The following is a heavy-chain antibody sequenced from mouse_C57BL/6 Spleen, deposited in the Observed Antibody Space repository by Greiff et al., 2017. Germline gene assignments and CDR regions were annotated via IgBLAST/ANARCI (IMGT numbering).Heavy chain of an antibody. Sequence: QVQLQQPGAELVKPGASVKLSCKASGYTFTSYWMHWVKQRPGRGLEWIGRIDPNSGGTKYNEKFKSKATLTVDKPSSTAYMQLNSLPSEGSAVYYCARDDYSNAMDYWGQGTSVTVSS. D-gene: IGHD2-5*01. CDR3: ARDDYSNAMDY. V-gene: IGHV1-62-3*01. CDR1: GYTFTSYW. J-gene: IGHJ4*01. CDR2: IDPNSGGT.